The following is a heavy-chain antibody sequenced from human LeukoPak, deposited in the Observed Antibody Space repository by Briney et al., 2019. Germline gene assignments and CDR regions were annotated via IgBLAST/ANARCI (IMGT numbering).Heavy chain of an antibody. J-gene: IGHJ3*01. V-gene: IGHV4-59*01. CDR2: IYYNGTT. CDR3: VRSSGWYDDYAFDS. D-gene: IGHD6-19*01. Sequence: SETLSLTCTVSGGSFSTYYWSWIRQAPGKGLEWIGYIYYNGTTNYNPSLKSRVTISVDTSKNQFSLKLTSVTAADTAMYYCVRSSGWYDDYAFDSWGQGRLVTVSS. CDR1: GGSFSTYY.